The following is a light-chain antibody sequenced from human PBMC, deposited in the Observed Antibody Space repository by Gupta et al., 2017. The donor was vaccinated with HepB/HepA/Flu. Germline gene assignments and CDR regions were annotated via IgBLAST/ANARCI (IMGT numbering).Light chain of an antibody. CDR1: QGIRND. V-gene: IGKV1-6*01. Sequence: AIQMTQSPSSLSASVGDRVTITCRASQGIRNDLGWYQQKPGKAPKLLIYAASSLQSGVPSRFPDRASLPPFTLTIIILHPAPFPTYYCLPNYNYPRPFGPGTKVEIK. CDR2: AAS. J-gene: IGKJ1*01. CDR3: LPNYNYPRP.